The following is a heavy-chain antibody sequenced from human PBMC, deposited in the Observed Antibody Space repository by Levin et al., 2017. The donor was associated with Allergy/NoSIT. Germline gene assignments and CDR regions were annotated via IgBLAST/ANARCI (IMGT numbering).Heavy chain of an antibody. V-gene: IGHV3-48*02. CDR2: ISSSSSTI. Sequence: PGGSLRLSCAASGFTFSSYSMNWVRQAPGKGLEWVSYISSSSSTIYYADSVKGRFTISRDNAKNSLYLQMNSLRDEDTAVYYCARDCSGGSCYWFDPWGQGTLVTVSS. D-gene: IGHD2-15*01. CDR1: GFTFSSYS. CDR3: ARDCSGGSCYWFDP. J-gene: IGHJ5*02.